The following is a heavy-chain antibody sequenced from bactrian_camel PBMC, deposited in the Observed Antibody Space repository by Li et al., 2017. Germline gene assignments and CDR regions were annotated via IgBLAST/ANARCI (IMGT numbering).Heavy chain of an antibody. CDR3: ANCGDNY. Sequence: QVQLVESGGGSVQPGGSLRLSCAKSGYTYSSNCIVWFSQAQGWEREGVAAIYSSDGSTDYANSVKGRFTIARDNAKNTLYLQLNYLKTEDTAMYYCANCGDNYWGQGTQVTVS. CDR2: IYSSDGST. V-gene: IGHV3S1*01. CDR1: GYTYSSNC. J-gene: IGHJ4*01.